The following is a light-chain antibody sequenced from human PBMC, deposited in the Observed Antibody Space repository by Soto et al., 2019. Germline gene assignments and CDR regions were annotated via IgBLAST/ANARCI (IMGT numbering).Light chain of an antibody. V-gene: IGKV3-20*01. CDR3: QQYGRSLT. CDR2: DAS. CDR1: QSVTNSY. J-gene: IGKJ4*01. Sequence: EIVLTQSPGTLSLSPGERATLSCRASQSVTNSYLAWYQQKPGQAPRLFIYDASRRATGIPDRFSGSGSGTDFTLTISSLKTEDFAVYYCQQYGRSLTFGGGTKVEIK.